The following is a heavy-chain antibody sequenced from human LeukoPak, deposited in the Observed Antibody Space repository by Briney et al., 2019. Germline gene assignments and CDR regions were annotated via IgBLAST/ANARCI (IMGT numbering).Heavy chain of an antibody. D-gene: IGHD3-10*01. V-gene: IGHV4-31*03. Sequence: SETLSLTCTVSGGSISAISGGPYYWAWIRQHPGKGLEWIGYIYYSGSTYYNPSLKSRVTISVDTSKNQFSLKLSSVTAADTAVYYCARASMVRGLYFDYWGQGTLVTVSS. J-gene: IGHJ4*02. CDR2: IYYSGST. CDR3: ARASMVRGLYFDY. CDR1: GGSISAISGGPYY.